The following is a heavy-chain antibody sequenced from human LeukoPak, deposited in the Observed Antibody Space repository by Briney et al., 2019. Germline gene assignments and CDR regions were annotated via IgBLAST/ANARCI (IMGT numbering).Heavy chain of an antibody. D-gene: IGHD3-22*01. CDR2: MNPNSGNT. V-gene: IGHV1-8*01. J-gene: IGHJ4*02. CDR3: TTDPLADYDSSGYYYHY. Sequence: ASVKVSCKASGYTFTSYDINWVRQATGQGLEWMGWMNPNSGNTGYAQKFQGRVTMTRNTSISTAYMELSSLRSEDTAVYYCTTDPLADYDSSGYYYHYWGQGTLATVSS. CDR1: GYTFTSYD.